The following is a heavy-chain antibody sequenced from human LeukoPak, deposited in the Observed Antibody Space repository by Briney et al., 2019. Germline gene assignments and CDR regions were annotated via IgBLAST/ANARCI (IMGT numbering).Heavy chain of an antibody. Sequence: SETLSLTCAVYGGSLSGSYWSWIRQPPGKGLEWIGEINHSGSANYNPSLKSRVILSIDKSKNQFSLNLNSVTAADTAVYYCARARRDSGYYKVDHWGQGTLVTVSS. CDR3: ARARRDSGYYKVDH. CDR2: INHSGSA. V-gene: IGHV4-34*01. J-gene: IGHJ4*02. D-gene: IGHD3-3*01. CDR1: GGSLSGSY.